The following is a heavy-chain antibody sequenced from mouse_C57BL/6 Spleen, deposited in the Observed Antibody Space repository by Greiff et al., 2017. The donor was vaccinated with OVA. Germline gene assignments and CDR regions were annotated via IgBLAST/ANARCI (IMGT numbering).Heavy chain of an antibody. Sequence: QVQLQQPGAELVRPGSSVKLSCKASGYTFTSYWMHWVKQRPIQGLEWIGNIDPSDSETHYNQKFKDKATLTVDKSSSTAYMKLSSLTSEDSAVYYCARSYGSNYFDYWGQGTTLTVSS. CDR3: ARSYGSNYFDY. CDR1: GYTFTSYW. CDR2: IDPSDSET. V-gene: IGHV1-52*01. J-gene: IGHJ2*01. D-gene: IGHD1-1*02.